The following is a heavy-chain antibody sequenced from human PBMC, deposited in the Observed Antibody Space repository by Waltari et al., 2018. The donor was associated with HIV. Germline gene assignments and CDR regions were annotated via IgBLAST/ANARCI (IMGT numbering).Heavy chain of an antibody. V-gene: IGHV3-7*01. CDR2: IKDDGSEK. J-gene: IGHJ6*02. D-gene: IGHD1-26*01. Sequence: EVQLMASGGGLVQFGGSLRLSVADYGFTFTNFWMSWVRQTPGKGLEWVAYIKDDGSEKYYMGSVKGRFTISRDNAKNSMFLQMNSLRAEDTAVYYCARIGTFPHNYAIDFWGQGTTVTVSS. CDR1: GFTFTNFW. CDR3: ARIGTFPHNYAIDF.